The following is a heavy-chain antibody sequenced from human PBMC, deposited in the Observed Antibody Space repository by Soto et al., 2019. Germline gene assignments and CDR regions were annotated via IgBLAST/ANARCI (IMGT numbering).Heavy chain of an antibody. CDR3: ASGGSWFDP. V-gene: IGHV4-59*01. CDR2: MYYNGNI. D-gene: IGHD3-16*01. J-gene: IGHJ5*02. CDR1: GGSISNYY. Sequence: PSETLSLTCNVSGGSISNYYWTWVRQSPEKGLEWIGYMYYNGNINYIPSLKSRVTISIDTSKNQFSLTLKSVTAADTAVYYCASGGSWFDPWGQGVLVTVSS.